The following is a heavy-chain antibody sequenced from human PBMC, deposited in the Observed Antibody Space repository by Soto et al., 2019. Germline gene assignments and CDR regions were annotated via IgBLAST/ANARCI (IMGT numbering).Heavy chain of an antibody. CDR1: GFSFSAYS. CDR3: TKDRVPDGIYSFDY. V-gene: IGHV3-23*03. J-gene: IGHJ4*02. Sequence: EVQLLQSGEDLVQPGGSLRLSCAASGFSFSAYSMNWVRQTPGRGLEWVSFIDLSGTTTYYRDSVKGRFTIFKDKSRNTVYLQMRSLTVEDAAIYYCTKDRVPDGIYSFDYWGQGALVTVSS. D-gene: IGHD2-15*01. CDR2: IDLSGTTT.